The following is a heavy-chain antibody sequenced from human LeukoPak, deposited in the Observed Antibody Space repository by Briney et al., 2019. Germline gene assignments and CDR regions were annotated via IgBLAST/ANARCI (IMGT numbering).Heavy chain of an antibody. J-gene: IGHJ4*02. CDR1: GFTFHDYA. D-gene: IGHD3-22*01. Sequence: GGSLRLSCAASGFTFHDYAMHWVRHAPGKGLEWVSLISGDADITYYADSVKGRFTISRDNSKNFLYVQMNSLRAEDTALYYCAKADSSGYPYYFDSWGQGTLVTVSS. CDR2: ISGDADIT. V-gene: IGHV3-43*02. CDR3: AKADSSGYPYYFDS.